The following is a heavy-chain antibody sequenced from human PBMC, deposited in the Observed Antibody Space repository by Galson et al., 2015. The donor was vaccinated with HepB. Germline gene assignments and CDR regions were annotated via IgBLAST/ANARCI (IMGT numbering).Heavy chain of an antibody. V-gene: IGHV3-23*01. J-gene: IGHJ4*02. CDR1: GFTFSSYA. Sequence: SLRLSCAASGFTFSSYAMNWVRQAPGKGLEWVSGISGSGGSTYYTDSVKGRFTISRDNSKNTLYLQINSLSAEDTALYYCARGRRDGYNLDFWGQGTLVTVSS. CDR3: ARGRRDGYNLDF. D-gene: IGHD5-24*01. CDR2: ISGSGGST.